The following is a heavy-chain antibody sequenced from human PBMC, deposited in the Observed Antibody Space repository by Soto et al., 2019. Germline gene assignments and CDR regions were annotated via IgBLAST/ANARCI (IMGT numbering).Heavy chain of an antibody. V-gene: IGHV3-30*18. J-gene: IGHJ5*02. CDR3: AKDRGRNNWFDP. Sequence: GSLLLACAASGFTFSSYGMHWVRQAPGKGLEWVAVISYDGGNKYYADSVKGRFTISRDNSKNKLYLQMNSLRAEDTDVYYCAKDRGRNNWFDPWGQGTLVTVSS. D-gene: IGHD3-10*01. CDR1: GFTFSSYG. CDR2: ISYDGGNK.